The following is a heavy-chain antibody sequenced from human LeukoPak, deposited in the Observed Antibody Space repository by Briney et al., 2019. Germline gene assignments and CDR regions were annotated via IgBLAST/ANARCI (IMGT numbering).Heavy chain of an antibody. CDR1: GGSFSGYY. J-gene: IGHJ5*01. D-gene: IGHD3-10*01. CDR3: ATDGMVRGPDAWFDS. V-gene: IGHV4-34*01. CDR2: INHSGST. Sequence: PSETLSLTCAVYGGSFSGYYWSWIRQPPGKGLEWIGEINHSGSTNYNPSLRSRVTVSVDTSKQQFSLKVTSVTAADTAVYYWATDGMVRGPDAWFDSWGQGTLVTVSS.